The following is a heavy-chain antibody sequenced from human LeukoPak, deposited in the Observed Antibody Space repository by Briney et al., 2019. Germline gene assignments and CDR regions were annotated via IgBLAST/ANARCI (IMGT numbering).Heavy chain of an antibody. CDR3: AREGRWGMKYYFDF. J-gene: IGHJ4*02. D-gene: IGHD4-23*01. CDR2: IYHTGST. CDR1: GGSFTGHY. Sequence: KASETLSLTYNVSGGSFTGHYWSWVRQSPEKGLEWIGQIYHTGSTHYNPSLRSRFAISVDTSKNKFFLNVKSVTAADTAVYYCAREGRWGMKYYFDFWGQGTLVIVSS. V-gene: IGHV4-59*11.